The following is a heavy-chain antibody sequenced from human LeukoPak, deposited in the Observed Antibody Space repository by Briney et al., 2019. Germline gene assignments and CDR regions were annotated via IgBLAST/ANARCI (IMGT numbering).Heavy chain of an antibody. Sequence: GGSLRLSCEASGLTFRSYSMNWVRQAPGKGLEWVSSITGSGGSTYYADSVRGRFTISRDNSKNSLYLQMNSLSAEDTAEYYCAKAYSSGWACFDYWGQGALVTVSA. CDR3: AKAYSSGWACFDY. D-gene: IGHD6-19*01. CDR2: ITGSGGST. V-gene: IGHV3-23*01. J-gene: IGHJ4*02. CDR1: GLTFRSYS.